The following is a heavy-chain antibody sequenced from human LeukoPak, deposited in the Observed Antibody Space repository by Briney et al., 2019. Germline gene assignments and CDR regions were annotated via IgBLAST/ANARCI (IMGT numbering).Heavy chain of an antibody. CDR1: GGSISSADSY. J-gene: IGHJ4*02. V-gene: IGHV4-39*01. CDR2: IYYSGST. Sequence: PSETLSLTCTVSGGSISSADSYWSWIRQPPGKGLEWIGSIYYSGSTYYNPSLKSRVTISVDTSKNQFSLKLSSVTAADTAVYYCARLGYSYGPFDYWGQGTLVTVSS. D-gene: IGHD5-18*01. CDR3: ARLGYSYGPFDY.